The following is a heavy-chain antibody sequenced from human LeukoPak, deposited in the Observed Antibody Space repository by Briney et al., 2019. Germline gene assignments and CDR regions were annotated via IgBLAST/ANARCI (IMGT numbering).Heavy chain of an antibody. D-gene: IGHD3-22*01. Sequence: SETLSLTCTVSGGSISTYYWSWIRQPPGKGLEWIGYIFYSGSTNYNPSLKSRVTISVDTSKNQFSLKLSSVTAADTAVYYCARDRYYYDSSGYRYFDYWGQGTLVTVSS. CDR3: ARDRYYYDSSGYRYFDY. V-gene: IGHV4-59*01. CDR2: IFYSGST. CDR1: GGSISTYY. J-gene: IGHJ4*02.